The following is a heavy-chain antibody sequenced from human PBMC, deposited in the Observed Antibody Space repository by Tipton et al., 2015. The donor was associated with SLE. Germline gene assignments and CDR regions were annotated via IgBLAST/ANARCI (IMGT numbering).Heavy chain of an antibody. CDR3: ARAGRDYMNH. Sequence: GSLRLSCTVSGDSINGYYWSWIRQSAGKGLEWIGSFYQSESPSYNPSLKSRVTISVDTSKNQFSLRVSSVTAADTAVYYCARAGRDYMNHWGQGTLVTVSS. D-gene: IGHD4-11*01. J-gene: IGHJ4*02. CDR1: GDSINGYY. V-gene: IGHV4-38-2*02. CDR2: FYQSESP.